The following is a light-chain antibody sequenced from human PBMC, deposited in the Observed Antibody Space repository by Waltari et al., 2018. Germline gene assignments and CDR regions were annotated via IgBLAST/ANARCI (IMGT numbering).Light chain of an antibody. CDR1: QYITKRY. CDR3: QQYGSSVMYT. J-gene: IGKJ2*01. Sequence: VLTQSPGTLSLSPGETATLSCRASQYITKRYFAWYQQKPGQAPRLLIYGASSRAAGIPDRFSGSESGTDFTLTIIRLEPEDFAVYYCQQYGSSVMYTFGQGTKLEIK. CDR2: GAS. V-gene: IGKV3-20*01.